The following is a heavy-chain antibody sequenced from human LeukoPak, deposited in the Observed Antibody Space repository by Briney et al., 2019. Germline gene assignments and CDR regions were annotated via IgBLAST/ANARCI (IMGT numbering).Heavy chain of an antibody. Sequence: PSETLSLTCTVSGGSIGSYYWSWIRQPPGKGLEWIGYIYYSGSTNYNPSLKGRVTISVDTSKNQFSLKVSSVTAADTAVYYCARESAVAGTAFAFDYWGQGTLVTVSS. V-gene: IGHV4-59*01. CDR1: GGSIGSYY. CDR3: ARESAVAGTAFAFDY. CDR2: IYYSGST. J-gene: IGHJ4*02. D-gene: IGHD6-19*01.